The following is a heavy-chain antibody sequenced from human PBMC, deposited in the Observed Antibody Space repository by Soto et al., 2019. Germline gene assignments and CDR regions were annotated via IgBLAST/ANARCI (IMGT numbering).Heavy chain of an antibody. CDR3: ATLGYSYGSYYFDY. Sequence: ATLSLTCAVYGGSFSGYYWSWIRQPPGKGLEWIGEINHSGSTNYNPSLKSRVTISVDTSKNQFSLKLSSVTAADTAVYYCATLGYSYGSYYFDYWGQGTLVTVSS. CDR1: GGSFSGYY. D-gene: IGHD5-18*01. J-gene: IGHJ4*02. CDR2: INHSGST. V-gene: IGHV4-34*01.